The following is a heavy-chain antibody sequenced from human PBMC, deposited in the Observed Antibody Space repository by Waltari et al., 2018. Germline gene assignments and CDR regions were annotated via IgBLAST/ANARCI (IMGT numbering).Heavy chain of an antibody. J-gene: IGHJ4*02. D-gene: IGHD2-8*02. Sequence: EVQLVESGGGLVQPGGSLRLSCAAPGFPFSNYWMHWARQAPGKGLVGVSRSDTDGMTTDYADSVKGRFIISRDNARNTLYLQMNSLRAEDTAIYYCGSDLTGVQDFWGPGTLVTVSS. CDR2: SDTDGMTT. V-gene: IGHV3-74*01. CDR1: GFPFSNYW. CDR3: GSDLTGVQDF.